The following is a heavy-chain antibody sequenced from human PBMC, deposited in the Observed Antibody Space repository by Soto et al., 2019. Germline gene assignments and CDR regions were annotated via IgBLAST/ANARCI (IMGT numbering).Heavy chain of an antibody. CDR1: GFTFSNAW. CDR3: TTDPSIVGAPDY. V-gene: IGHV3-15*01. CDR2: IKSKTDGGTT. D-gene: IGHD1-26*01. J-gene: IGHJ4*02. Sequence: GGSLRLSCAASGFTFSNAWMSWVRQAPGKGLEWVGRIKSKTDGGTTDYAAPVKGRFTISRDDSKNTLYLQMNSLKTEDTAVYYCTTDPSIVGAPDYWGQGTLVTVSS.